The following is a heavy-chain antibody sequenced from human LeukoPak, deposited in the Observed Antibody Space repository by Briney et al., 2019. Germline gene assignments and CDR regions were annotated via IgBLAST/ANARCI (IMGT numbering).Heavy chain of an antibody. CDR3: ARGEYDFWSGNAFDI. V-gene: IGHV4-61*01. Sequence: PSETLSLTCTVSGGSVSSGSYYWGWIRQPPGKGLEWIGYIYYSGSTNYNPSLKSRVTISVDTSKNQFSLKLSSVTAADTAVYYCARGEYDFWSGNAFDIWGQGTMVTVSS. D-gene: IGHD3-3*01. CDR2: IYYSGST. J-gene: IGHJ3*02. CDR1: GGSVSSGSYY.